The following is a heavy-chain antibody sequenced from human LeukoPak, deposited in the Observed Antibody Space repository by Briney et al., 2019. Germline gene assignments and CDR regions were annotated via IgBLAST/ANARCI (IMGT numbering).Heavy chain of an antibody. Sequence: SQTLSLTCAASGCSISSGGYSWSWIRQPPGKGLEWIGYIYYSGSTYYNPSLKSRVTISVDTSKNQFSLKLSSVTAADTAVYYCARVLPGSGYFDYWGQGTLVTVSS. CDR2: IYYSGST. D-gene: IGHD3-10*01. CDR3: ARVLPGSGYFDY. CDR1: GCSISSGGYS. V-gene: IGHV4-30-4*07. J-gene: IGHJ4*02.